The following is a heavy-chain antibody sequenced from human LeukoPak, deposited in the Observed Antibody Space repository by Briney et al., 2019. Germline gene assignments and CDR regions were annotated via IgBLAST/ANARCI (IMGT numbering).Heavy chain of an antibody. CDR1: GYTLTELS. V-gene: IGHV1-24*01. CDR2: FDPEDGET. J-gene: IGHJ4*02. CDR3: ATTPGYYGSGSREN. Sequence: GASVKVSCKVSGYTLTELSMHWVRQAPGKGLEWMGGFDPEDGETIYAQKFQGRVTMTEDTSTDTAYMELSSLRPEDTAVYYCATTPGYYGSGSRENWGQGTLVTVSS. D-gene: IGHD3-10*01.